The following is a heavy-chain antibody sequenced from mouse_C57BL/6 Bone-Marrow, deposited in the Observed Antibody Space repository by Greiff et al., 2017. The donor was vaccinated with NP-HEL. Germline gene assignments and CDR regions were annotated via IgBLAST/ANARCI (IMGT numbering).Heavy chain of an antibody. CDR2: INPGSGGT. J-gene: IGHJ3*01. CDR1: GYAFTNYL. CDR3: ARGGDPAFAY. V-gene: IGHV1-54*01. Sequence: VQLQQSGAELVRPGTSVKVSCKASGYAFTNYLIEWVKQRPGQGLEWIGVINPGSGGTNYNEKFKGKATLTADKSSSTAYMQLSSLTSEDSAVYFCARGGDPAFAYWGQGTLVTVSA.